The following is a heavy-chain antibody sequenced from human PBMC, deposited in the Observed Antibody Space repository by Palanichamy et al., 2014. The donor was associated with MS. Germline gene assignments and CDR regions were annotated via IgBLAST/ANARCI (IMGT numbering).Heavy chain of an antibody. J-gene: IGHJ6*02. Sequence: QVQLVQSGAEVKKPGASVKISCKASGYTFTSYYVHWVRQAPGQGLEWMGIINPSGGSTIYAQKFQGRVTVTRDTSTSTVYMELSSLRSEDTAVYYCARDLATVTTLYYYAMDVWGQGATVTVSS. D-gene: IGHD4-17*01. V-gene: IGHV1-46*01. CDR2: INPSGGST. CDR3: ARDLATVTTLYYYAMDV. CDR1: GYTFTSYY.